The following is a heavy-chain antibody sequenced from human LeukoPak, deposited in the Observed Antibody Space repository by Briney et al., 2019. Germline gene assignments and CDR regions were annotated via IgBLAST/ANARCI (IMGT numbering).Heavy chain of an antibody. CDR1: GGSISLSYYY. CDR3: ARVPPRSVIMFRGAYDY. CDR2: VYYSGTT. J-gene: IGHJ4*02. Sequence: PSETLSLTCSVSGGSISLSYYYWGWIRQPPGKALEWIGSVYYSGTTSYNPSLKSRVTISVDKSKNQFSLKLSSVTAADTAVYYCARVPPRSVIMFRGAYDYWGQGTLVTVSS. V-gene: IGHV4-39*07. D-gene: IGHD3-3*01.